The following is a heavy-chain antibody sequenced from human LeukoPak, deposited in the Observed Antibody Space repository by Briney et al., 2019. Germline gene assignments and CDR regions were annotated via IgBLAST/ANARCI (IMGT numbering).Heavy chain of an antibody. Sequence: GGSLRLSCGGSGFTFSDYEMNWVRQTPGKGLDGVSYISSSGSLYYSDSVTGRFTISIDNAKNSLYLHMNSLSAEDTPVYYCAMHPDYGDYIDAFHIWGQGTMVTVSS. CDR2: ISSSGSL. J-gene: IGHJ3*02. V-gene: IGHV3-48*03. CDR3: AMHPDYGDYIDAFHI. D-gene: IGHD4-17*01. CDR1: GFTFSDYE.